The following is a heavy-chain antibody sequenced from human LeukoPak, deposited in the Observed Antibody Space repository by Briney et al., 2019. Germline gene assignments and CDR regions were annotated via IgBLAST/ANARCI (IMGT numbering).Heavy chain of an antibody. Sequence: SGPTLVNPTQTLTLTCTFSGFSLTTTGVGVAWIRQPPGKALEWLAVSYWNNDKSYSPSLKSRLTITKDTSKNQVVLKMTSMEPVDTATYYCAHKGRGSGSYNMWGRGTLVTVSS. D-gene: IGHD3-10*01. CDR1: GFSLTTTGVG. CDR3: AHKGRGSGSYNM. J-gene: IGHJ4*02. CDR2: SYWNNDK. V-gene: IGHV2-5*01.